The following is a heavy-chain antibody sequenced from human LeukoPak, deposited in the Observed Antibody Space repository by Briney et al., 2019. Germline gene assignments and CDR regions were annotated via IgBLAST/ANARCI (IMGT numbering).Heavy chain of an antibody. CDR3: ARGPYYYYGMDV. Sequence: ASVKVSCKASGYTFTSYGISWVRQAPGQGLEWMGWINPNSGGTNNAQKFQGRVTMTRDTSISTAYMELSRLRSDDTAVYYCARGPYYYYGMDVWGQGTTVTVSS. V-gene: IGHV1-2*02. CDR1: GYTFTSYG. CDR2: INPNSGGT. J-gene: IGHJ6*02.